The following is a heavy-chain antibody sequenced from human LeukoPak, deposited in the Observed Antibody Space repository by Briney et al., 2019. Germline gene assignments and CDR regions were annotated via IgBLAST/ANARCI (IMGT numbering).Heavy chain of an antibody. V-gene: IGHV4-34*01. D-gene: IGHD4-17*01. J-gene: IGHJ4*02. Sequence: PETLSLTCAVYGGSFTGYYRSWIRQPPGQGLEWIGEINHSGSTTYNPPLKSRVTISVDTSNNQFSLKLRSVTAADTAVYYWASRVGITVTTDARWGYFDYWGQGTLVTVSS. CDR3: ASRVGITVTTDARWGYFDY. CDR2: INHSGST. CDR1: GGSFTGYY.